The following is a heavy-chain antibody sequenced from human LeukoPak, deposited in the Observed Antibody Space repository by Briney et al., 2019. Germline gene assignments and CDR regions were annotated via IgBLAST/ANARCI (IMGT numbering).Heavy chain of an antibody. V-gene: IGHV1-69*05. CDR1: GGTFSSYA. D-gene: IGHD2-15*01. J-gene: IGHJ4*02. CDR2: FIPIFGTA. CDR3: ARGDGGSPMGDY. Sequence: ASVKVSCKASGGTFSSYAISWVRQAPGQGLEWMGGFIPIFGTANYAQKFQGRVTITTDESTSTAYMELSSLRSEDTAVYYCARGDGGSPMGDYWGQGTLVTVSS.